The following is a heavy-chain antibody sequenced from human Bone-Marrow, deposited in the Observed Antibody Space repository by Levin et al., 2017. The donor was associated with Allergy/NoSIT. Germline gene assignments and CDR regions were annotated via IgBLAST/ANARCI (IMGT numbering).Heavy chain of an antibody. CDR1: GGSISSYY. CDR2: IYYSGST. D-gene: IGHD6-6*01. V-gene: IGHV4-59*01. Sequence: PSETLSLACTVSGGSISSYYWSWIRQPPGKGLEWIGYIYYSGSTNYNPSLKSRVTISVDTSKNQFSLKLSSVTAADTAVYYCAREVAARRWNWFDPWGQGTLVTVSS. CDR3: AREVAARRWNWFDP. J-gene: IGHJ5*02.